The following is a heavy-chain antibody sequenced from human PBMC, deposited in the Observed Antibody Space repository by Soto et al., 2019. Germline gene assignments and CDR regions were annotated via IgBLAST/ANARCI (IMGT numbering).Heavy chain of an antibody. CDR1: GFTFSDSW. V-gene: IGHV3-7*01. CDR2: IKTDESEK. D-gene: IGHD1-7*01. J-gene: IGHJ5*02. CDR3: VRGGGNYAS. Sequence: EVQLVESGGGLVQPGGSLRLSCTASGFTFSDSWMTWVRQAPGKGLEWVARIKTDESEKKYADSVKGRFSISRDNSKNSMYLQMDSLRGEDTAVYYCVRGGGNYASWGQGTLVTVSS.